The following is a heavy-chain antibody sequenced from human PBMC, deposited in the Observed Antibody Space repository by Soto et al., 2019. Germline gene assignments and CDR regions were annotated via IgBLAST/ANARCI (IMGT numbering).Heavy chain of an antibody. V-gene: IGHV1-69*01. CDR1: GGTFSSYA. Sequence: QVPLVQSGAEVKKPGSSVTVSCKASGGTFSSYAIHWVRQAPGQGLEWMGGIIPMYGPAKYAQRFQGRVTITAAESTTAVYRELTSLTSQDTAVYYCARVTSMVRGVIDRWFDPWGHGTLVTVSS. CDR2: IIPMYGPA. CDR3: ARVTSMVRGVIDRWFDP. D-gene: IGHD3-10*01. J-gene: IGHJ5*02.